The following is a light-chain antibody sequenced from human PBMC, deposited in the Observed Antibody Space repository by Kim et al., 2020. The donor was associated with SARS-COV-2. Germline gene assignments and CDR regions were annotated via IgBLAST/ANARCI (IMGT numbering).Light chain of an antibody. V-gene: IGKV3-20*01. CDR3: HQYAASLWT. J-gene: IGKJ1*01. CDR1: QSVSSTY. Sequence: EIVLTQSPDTLSLSPGERATLSCRASQSVSSTYFAWFQQKPGQAPRLLIYGSSNRATDIPDRFSGSGSGTDFTLTITRLEPADFAVYYCHQYAASLWTFGQGTKLEI. CDR2: GSS.